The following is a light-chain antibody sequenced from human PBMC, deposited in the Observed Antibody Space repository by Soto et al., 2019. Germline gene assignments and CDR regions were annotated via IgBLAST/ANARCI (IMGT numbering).Light chain of an antibody. CDR1: QSFRGL. CDR3: QQRSYWR. Sequence: EVVLTQSPVTLSLSPGERATLSCRASQSFRGLLAWYQQKPGQAPRLLIYDAYNRATGIPPRFSGSGSGTDFTLTISSLEPEDSAVYYCQQRSYWRFGGGTRVQIK. V-gene: IGKV3-11*01. J-gene: IGKJ4*01. CDR2: DAY.